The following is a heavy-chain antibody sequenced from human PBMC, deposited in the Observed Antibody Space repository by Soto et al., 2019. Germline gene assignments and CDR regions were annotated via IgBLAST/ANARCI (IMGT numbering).Heavy chain of an antibody. D-gene: IGHD6-13*01. V-gene: IGHV3-23*01. J-gene: IGHJ3*02. Sequence: GGSLRLSCAASGFTFSSYAMSWVRQAPGKGLEWVSAISGSGGSTYYADSAKGRFTISRDNSKNTLYLQMNSLRAEDTAVYYCAKDRGLTSSSWYEDAFDIWGQGTMVTVSS. CDR3: AKDRGLTSSSWYEDAFDI. CDR1: GFTFSSYA. CDR2: ISGSGGST.